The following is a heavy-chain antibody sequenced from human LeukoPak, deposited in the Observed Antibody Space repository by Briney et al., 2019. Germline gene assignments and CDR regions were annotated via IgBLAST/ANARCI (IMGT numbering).Heavy chain of an antibody. CDR2: ISSSGSTT. CDR1: GFTFSSYE. V-gene: IGHV3-48*03. Sequence: GGSLRLSCVASGFTFSSYEVNWARQAPGKGLEWVSYISSSGSTTHYADSAKGRFTISRDNAKNSLYLRMNSLRGEDTAVYYCAAKEGTRSDFDYWGQGTLVTVAS. D-gene: IGHD1-14*01. J-gene: IGHJ4*02. CDR3: AAKEGTRSDFDY.